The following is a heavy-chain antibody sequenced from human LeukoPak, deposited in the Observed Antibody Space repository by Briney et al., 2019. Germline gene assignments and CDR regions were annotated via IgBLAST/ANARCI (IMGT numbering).Heavy chain of an antibody. V-gene: IGHV3-30*18. D-gene: IGHD3-16*02. CDR2: ISYDGSNK. CDR3: AKELEITLVGVIFDPPFDY. J-gene: IGHJ4*02. CDR1: GFTFSSYG. Sequence: PGRSLRLSCAASGFTFSSYGMHWVRQAPGKGLEWVAVISYDGSNKYYADSVKGRFTISRDNSKNTLYLQMNSLRAEDTAVYYCAKELEITLVGVIFDPPFDYWGQGTLVTVSS.